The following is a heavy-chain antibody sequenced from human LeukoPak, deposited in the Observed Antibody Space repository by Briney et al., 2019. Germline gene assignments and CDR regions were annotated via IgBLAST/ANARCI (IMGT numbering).Heavy chain of an antibody. Sequence: SETLSLTCAVYGGSFSGYYWSWIRQPPGKGLEWIGEINHSGSTNYNPSLKSRVTISVDTSKNQFSLKLSSVTAADTAVYYCARGANYDILTGYYKRENNWFGPWGQGTLVTVSS. D-gene: IGHD3-9*01. V-gene: IGHV4-34*01. CDR1: GGSFSGYY. J-gene: IGHJ5*02. CDR2: INHSGST. CDR3: ARGANYDILTGYYKRENNWFGP.